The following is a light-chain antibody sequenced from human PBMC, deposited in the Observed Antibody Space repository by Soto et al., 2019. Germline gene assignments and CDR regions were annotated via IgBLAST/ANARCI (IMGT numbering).Light chain of an antibody. CDR3: MQTIQLPIT. Sequence: EIVITQTPLSLSVEHAEPASISCKSIQSLRHSDGKTYLSWFLQKPGQPPQLLIYEVSNRFSGVPDRFGGRGSGTDFTLKISRVETEDVGVYYCMQTIQLPITFGGGTKVDIK. CDR1: QSLRHSDGKTY. V-gene: IGKV2D-29*01. J-gene: IGKJ4*01. CDR2: EVS.